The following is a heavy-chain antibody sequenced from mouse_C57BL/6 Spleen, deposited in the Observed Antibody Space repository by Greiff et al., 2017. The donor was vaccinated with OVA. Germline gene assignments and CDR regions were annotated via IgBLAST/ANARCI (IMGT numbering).Heavy chain of an antibody. Sequence: EVHLVESGGDLVKPGGSLKLSCAASGFTFSSYGMSWVRQTPDKRLEWVATISSGGSYTYYPDSVKGRFTISRDNAKNTLYLQMSSLKSEDTAMYYCARYDGYYFFAYWGQGTLVTVSA. CDR2: ISSGGSYT. CDR3: ARYDGYYFFAY. J-gene: IGHJ3*01. V-gene: IGHV5-6*01. D-gene: IGHD2-3*01. CDR1: GFTFSSYG.